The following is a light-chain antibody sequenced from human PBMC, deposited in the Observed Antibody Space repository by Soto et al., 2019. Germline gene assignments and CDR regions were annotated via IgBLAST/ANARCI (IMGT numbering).Light chain of an antibody. J-gene: IGKJ4*01. CDR3: QQYTNWPLT. CDR1: QSVSGR. V-gene: IGKV3-15*01. CDR2: GAS. Sequence: EIVMMQSPAILSVSPGERAALSCRASQSVSGRLAWYQQKPGQAPRLLIYGASTRATDIPARFSGSGSETEFTLTISSLQSEDFAVYYCQQYTNWPLTFGGGTKVDIK.